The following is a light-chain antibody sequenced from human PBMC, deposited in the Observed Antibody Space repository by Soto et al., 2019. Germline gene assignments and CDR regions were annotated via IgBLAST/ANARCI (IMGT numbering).Light chain of an antibody. CDR3: SSYTNTSTLVV. CDR2: DVD. V-gene: IGLV2-14*03. Sequence: QSVLTQPASVSGSPGQSITISCTGTSSDVGGYNYVSWYQHHPDKAPKLMIYDVDYRPSGVSNRFSGSKSGNTASLTISGLQAEDEADYYCSSYTNTSTLVVFGGGTKLTVL. J-gene: IGLJ2*01. CDR1: SSDVGGYNY.